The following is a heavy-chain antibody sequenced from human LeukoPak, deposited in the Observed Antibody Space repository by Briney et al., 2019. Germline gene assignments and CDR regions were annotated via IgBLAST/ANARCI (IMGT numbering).Heavy chain of an antibody. J-gene: IGHJ4*02. CDR1: GYTFTSYD. D-gene: IGHD6-19*01. CDR2: MNPNSGNT. V-gene: IGHV1-8*01. CDR3: ARGSFTSSGWEGDHLYYFDY. Sequence: ASVKVSCKASGYTFTSYDINWVRQATGQGLEWMGWMNPNSGNTGYAQKFQGRVTMTRNTSISTAYMELSSLRSEDTAVYYCARGSFTSSGWEGDHLYYFDYWGQGTLVTVSS.